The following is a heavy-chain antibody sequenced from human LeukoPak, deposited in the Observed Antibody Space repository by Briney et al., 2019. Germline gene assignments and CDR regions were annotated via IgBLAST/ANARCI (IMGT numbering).Heavy chain of an antibody. CDR3: AREDRRYDFWSGYYTESPPFYYYYYYMDV. D-gene: IGHD3-3*01. Sequence: PSQTLSLTCTVSGGSISSGSYYWSWIRQPAGKGLEWIGRIYTSGSTNYNPSLKSRVTISVDTSKNQFSLKLSSVTAADTAVYYCAREDRRYDFWSGYYTESPPFYYYYYYMDVWGKGTTVTVSS. CDR1: GGSISSGSYY. J-gene: IGHJ6*03. CDR2: IYTSGST. V-gene: IGHV4-61*02.